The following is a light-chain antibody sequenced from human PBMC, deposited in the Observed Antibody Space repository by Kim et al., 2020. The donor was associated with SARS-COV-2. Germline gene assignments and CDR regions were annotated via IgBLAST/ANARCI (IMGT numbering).Light chain of an antibody. Sequence: QLVLTQSPSASASLGASVKLTCTLGSRRSKYAVAWHQQRAETGPRFLMKVNSDGSHDRGDGLPVRFSGSASGAERYLTISSVQSEDEADYYCQAWGPGIRVFGGGTQLTVL. J-gene: IGLJ3*02. CDR1: SRRSKYA. CDR3: QAWGPGIRV. V-gene: IGLV4-69*01. CDR2: VNSDGSH.